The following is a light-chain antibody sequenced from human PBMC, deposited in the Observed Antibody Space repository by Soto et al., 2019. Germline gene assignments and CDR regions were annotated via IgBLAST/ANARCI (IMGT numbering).Light chain of an antibody. CDR2: KVS. Sequence: DVVMTQSPLSLPVTLGQPASISCRSNQSLVHSDGIAYFSWFQQRPGRSPRRLIYKVSNRDSGVPARFSGSGSGTDFALKISRVEAEDVGVYYCMQGTHWPITLGQGTPLQI. J-gene: IGKJ5*01. CDR3: MQGTHWPIT. CDR1: QSLVHSDGIAY. V-gene: IGKV2-30*02.